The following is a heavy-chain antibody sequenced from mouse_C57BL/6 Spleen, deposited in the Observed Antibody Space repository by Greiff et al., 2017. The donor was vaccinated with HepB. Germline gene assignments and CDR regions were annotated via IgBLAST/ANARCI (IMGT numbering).Heavy chain of an antibody. CDR2: IDPNSGGT. J-gene: IGHJ1*03. D-gene: IGHD1-1*01. V-gene: IGHV1-72*01. Sequence: QVQPQQPGAELVKPGASVKLSCKASGYTFTSCWMHWVKQRPGRGLEWIGRIDPNSGGTKYNEKFKSKATLTVDKPSSTAYMQLSSLTSEDSAVYYCARSKTTVGWYWYFDVWGTGTTVTVSS. CDR1: GYTFTSCW. CDR3: ARSKTTVGWYWYFDV.